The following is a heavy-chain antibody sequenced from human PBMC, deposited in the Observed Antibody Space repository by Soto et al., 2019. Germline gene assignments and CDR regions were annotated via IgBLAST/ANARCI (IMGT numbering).Heavy chain of an antibody. V-gene: IGHV3-9*01. Sequence: GGSLRLSCAASGFTFDDYAMHWVRQAPGKGLEWVSGISWNSGSIGYADSVKGRFTISRDNAKNSLYLQMNSLRAEDTALYYCAKGNYDFLCCYVPLGYYYMYSWGKGTTVPVSS. CDR2: ISWNSGSI. CDR3: AKGNYDFLCCYVPLGYYYMYS. D-gene: IGHD3-3*01. CDR1: GFTFDDYA. J-gene: IGHJ6*03.